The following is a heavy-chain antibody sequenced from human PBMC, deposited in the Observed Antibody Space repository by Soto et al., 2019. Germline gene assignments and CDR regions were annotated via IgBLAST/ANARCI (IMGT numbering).Heavy chain of an antibody. CDR3: AHRQGFGELHY. J-gene: IGHJ4*02. Sequence: QITLKESGPTLVKPTQTLTLTCTFSGFSFSTSGVGVGWIRQPPGKALEWLALIYWDDDKRYSPSLKSMLTITKDTSKNQVVLTMTNMDPVDTATYYCAHRQGFGELHYWGQGTLVTVSS. D-gene: IGHD3-10*01. CDR2: IYWDDDK. V-gene: IGHV2-5*02. CDR1: GFSFSTSGVG.